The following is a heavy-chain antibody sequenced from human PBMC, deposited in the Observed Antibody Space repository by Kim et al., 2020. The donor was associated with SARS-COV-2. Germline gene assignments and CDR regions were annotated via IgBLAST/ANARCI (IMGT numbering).Heavy chain of an antibody. CDR2: FDPEDGET. Sequence: ASVKVSCKVSGYTLTELSMHWVRQAPGKGLEWMGGFDPEDGETIYAQKFQGRVTMTEDTSTDTAYMELSSLRSEDTAVYYCATAYALWSAPAXAGPDXYYYYXXXVWGQGTTVXVSS. J-gene: IGHJ6*02. V-gene: IGHV1-24*01. D-gene: IGHD3-16*01. CDR1: GYTLTELS. CDR3: ATAYALWSAPAXAGPDXYYYYXXXV.